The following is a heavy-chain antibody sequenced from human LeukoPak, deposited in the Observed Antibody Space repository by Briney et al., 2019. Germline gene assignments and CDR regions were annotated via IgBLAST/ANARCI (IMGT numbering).Heavy chain of an antibody. CDR1: GYTFTSYG. V-gene: IGHV1-18*01. J-gene: IGHJ3*02. D-gene: IGHD3-22*01. Sequence: GASVKVSCKASGYTFTSYGISWVRQAPGQGLEWMGWISAYNGNTNYAQKLQGRVTMTTDTSTSTACMELRSLRSDDTAVYYCARTNYYDSSGYGAFDIWGQGTMVTVSS. CDR3: ARTNYYDSSGYGAFDI. CDR2: ISAYNGNT.